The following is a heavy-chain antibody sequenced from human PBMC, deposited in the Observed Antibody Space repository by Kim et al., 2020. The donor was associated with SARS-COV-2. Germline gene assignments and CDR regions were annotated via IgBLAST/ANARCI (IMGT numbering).Heavy chain of an antibody. CDR1: GFTFSVSA. J-gene: IGHJ3*02. Sequence: WGSLRLSCAASGFTFSVSAIHWVRQASGQCLEWVCRIISKANTYATAYASSVKFRFCISRDDSKNTAYLQMNSLNTADTAVYYCTIFPGTTLAFLYAFV. V-gene: IGHV3-73*01. CDR2: IISKANTYAT. CDR3: TIFPGTTLAFLYAFV. D-gene: IGHD3-3*02.